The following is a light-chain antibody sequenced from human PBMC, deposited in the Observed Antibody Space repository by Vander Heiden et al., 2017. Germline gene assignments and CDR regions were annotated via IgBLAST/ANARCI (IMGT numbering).Light chain of an antibody. J-gene: IGKJ2*01. Sequence: EIVLTQYACTVSLSPGERDTLTCKASKSVSSRSFAWYQQKPGLAHRPHIYGATSTAAGMPDRFSGSGSGTDFTLTISRLDPEDCAVYYCQQYGSSPLYTFGQGTKLEIK. V-gene: IGKV3-20*01. CDR2: GAT. CDR3: QQYGSSPLYT. CDR1: KSVSSRS.